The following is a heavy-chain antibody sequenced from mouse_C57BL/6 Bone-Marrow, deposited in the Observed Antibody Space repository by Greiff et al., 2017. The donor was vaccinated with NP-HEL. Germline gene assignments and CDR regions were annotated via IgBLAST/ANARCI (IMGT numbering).Heavy chain of an antibody. D-gene: IGHD1-1*01. J-gene: IGHJ1*03. V-gene: IGHV2-9-1*01. CDR1: GFSLTSYA. Sequence: VQLQQSGPGLVAPSQSLSITCTVSGFSLTSYAISWVRQPPGKGLEWLGVIWTGGGTNYNSALKSKLSISKDNSKSQVYLQMKSLQTDDTARYYCARNSRSSYLSWYFDVWGTGTTVTVSS. CDR3: ARNSRSSYLSWYFDV. CDR2: IWTGGGT.